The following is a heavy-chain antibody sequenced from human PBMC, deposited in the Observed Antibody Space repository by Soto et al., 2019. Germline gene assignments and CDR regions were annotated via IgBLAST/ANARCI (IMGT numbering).Heavy chain of an antibody. CDR3: ARVSEYSSLSGAFDI. Sequence: GGSLRLSCAASGFTFSSYAMHWVRQAPGKGLEWVAVISYDGSNKYYADSVKGRFTISRDNSKNTLYLQMNSLRAEDTAVYYCARVSEYSSLSGAFDIWGQGTMVTVSS. V-gene: IGHV3-30-3*01. D-gene: IGHD6-6*01. CDR1: GFTFSSYA. J-gene: IGHJ3*02. CDR2: ISYDGSNK.